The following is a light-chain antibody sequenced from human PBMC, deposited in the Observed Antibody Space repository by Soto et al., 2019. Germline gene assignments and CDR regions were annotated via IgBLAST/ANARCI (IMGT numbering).Light chain of an antibody. CDR2: SAS. V-gene: IGKV1-9*01. CDR1: QGISSF. J-gene: IGKJ4*01. CDR3: QQLNSYPLT. Sequence: DIQLTQSPSFLSASVGDRVTITCRASQGISSFLAWYQQIPGKAPKLLIYSASTLQSGVPSRFSGSGSGTVFTLTISSLQPEDFATYYCQQLNSYPLTFGGGTKVEIK.